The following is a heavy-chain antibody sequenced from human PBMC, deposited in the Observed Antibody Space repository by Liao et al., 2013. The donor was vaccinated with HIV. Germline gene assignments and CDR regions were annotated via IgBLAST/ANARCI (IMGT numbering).Heavy chain of an antibody. Sequence: QVQLQESGPGLVKPSQTLSLTCTVSGGSISSGSYYWSWIRQPAGKGLEWIGRIYTSGSTNYNPSLKSRVTISVDTSKNLFSLKLTSVTAADTAVYYCARDETELGHVWGKGTSVIVSS. D-gene: IGHD7-27*01. CDR3: ARDETELGHV. CDR1: GGSISSGSYY. CDR2: IYTSGST. J-gene: IGHJ6*04. V-gene: IGHV4-61*02.